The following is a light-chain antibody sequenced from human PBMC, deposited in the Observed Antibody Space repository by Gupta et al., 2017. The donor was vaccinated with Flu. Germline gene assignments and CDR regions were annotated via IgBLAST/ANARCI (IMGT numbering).Light chain of an antibody. CDR1: SSNIGAGYD. CDR2: GSF. J-gene: IGLJ1*01. Sequence: QSVQAQQRYESGDPGPRVTIPCTGSSSNIGAGYDLHWYQQLPGTAPNLLIYGSFNRPSGVPDRFSGSKSGTSASLAITGLQTEDEADYYCQSYDSSLSGYVFAAGTKVTVL. CDR3: QSYDSSLSGYV. V-gene: IGLV1-40*01.